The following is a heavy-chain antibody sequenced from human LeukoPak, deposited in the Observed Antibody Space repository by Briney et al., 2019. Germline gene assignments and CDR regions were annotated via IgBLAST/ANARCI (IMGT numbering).Heavy chain of an antibody. CDR3: ARDTAMVLGVPFDY. D-gene: IGHD5-18*01. J-gene: IGHJ4*02. V-gene: IGHV1-3*01. CDR1: GYTFTSYA. Sequence: ASVKVSCKASGYTFTSYAMHWVRLAPGQRLEWMGWINAGNGNTKYSQKFQGRVTITRDTSASTAYMELSSLRSEDTAVYYCARDTAMVLGVPFDYWGQGTLVTVSS. CDR2: INAGNGNT.